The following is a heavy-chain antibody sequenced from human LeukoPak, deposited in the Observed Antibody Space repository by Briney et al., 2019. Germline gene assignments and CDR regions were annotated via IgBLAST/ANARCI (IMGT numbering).Heavy chain of an antibody. CDR1: GGSFSGYY. J-gene: IGHJ4*02. Sequence: SETLSLTCAVYGGSFSGYYWSWIRQPPGKGLEWIGYIYYSGSTNYNPSLKSRVTISVDTSKNQFSLKLSSVTAADTAVYYCARSRTYYYDSSGYSPFDYWGQGTLVTVSS. CDR3: ARSRTYYYDSSGYSPFDY. V-gene: IGHV4-59*01. D-gene: IGHD3-22*01. CDR2: IYYSGST.